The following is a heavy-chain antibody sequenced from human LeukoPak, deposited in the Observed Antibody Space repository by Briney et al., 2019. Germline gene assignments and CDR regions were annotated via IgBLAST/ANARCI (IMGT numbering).Heavy chain of an antibody. CDR3: ACPLRNYYYYGMDV. CDR1: GYTFTGYY. CDR2: INPNSGGT. V-gene: IGHV1-2*02. Sequence: ASVKVSCKASGYTFTGYYMHWVRQAPGQGLEWMGWINPNSGGTNYAQKFQGRVTMTRDTSISTAYMALSRLRSDDTAVYYCACPLRNYYYYGMDVWGQGTTVTVSS. J-gene: IGHJ6*02.